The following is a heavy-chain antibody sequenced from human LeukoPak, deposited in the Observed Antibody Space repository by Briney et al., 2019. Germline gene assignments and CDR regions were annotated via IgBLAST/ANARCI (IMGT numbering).Heavy chain of an antibody. J-gene: IGHJ6*03. Sequence: SETLSLTCTVSGGSISSYYWSWIRQPAGKGLEWIGRIYTSGSTNYNPSLKSRVTMSVDTSKNQLSLKLSSVTAADTAVYYCARSSSWSSYYYYMDVWGKGTTVTVSS. V-gene: IGHV4-4*07. CDR3: ARSSSWSSYYYYMDV. D-gene: IGHD6-13*01. CDR2: IYTSGST. CDR1: GGSISSYY.